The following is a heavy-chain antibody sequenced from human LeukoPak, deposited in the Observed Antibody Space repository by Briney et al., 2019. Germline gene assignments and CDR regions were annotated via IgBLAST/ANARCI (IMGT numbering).Heavy chain of an antibody. CDR1: GDSISPYY. J-gene: IGHJ4*02. CDR2: VLYTGST. D-gene: IGHD1-26*01. Sequence: PSETLSLTCTVSGDSISPYYWSWIRQPPGGGLEWIGYVLYTGSTNYNPSLKSRVTISVDTSRNQFSLKLTSVTAADTAVYYCASTRSGYSTLGYWGQGTLVTVSS. V-gene: IGHV4-59*01. CDR3: ASTRSGYSTLGY.